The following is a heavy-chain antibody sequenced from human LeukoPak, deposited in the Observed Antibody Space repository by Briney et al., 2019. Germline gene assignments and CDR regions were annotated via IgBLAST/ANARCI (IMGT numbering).Heavy chain of an antibody. J-gene: IGHJ6*02. CDR1: GYTFTGYY. CDR2: INPNSGGT. V-gene: IGHV1-2*04. CDR3: ARDRAVAGLGYYGMDV. D-gene: IGHD6-19*01. Sequence: ASVNVSCKASGYTFTGYYMHWVRQAPGQGLEWMGWINPNSGGTNYAQKFQGWVTMTRDTSISTAYMELSRLRSDDTAVYYCARDRAVAGLGYYGMDVWGQGTTVTVSS.